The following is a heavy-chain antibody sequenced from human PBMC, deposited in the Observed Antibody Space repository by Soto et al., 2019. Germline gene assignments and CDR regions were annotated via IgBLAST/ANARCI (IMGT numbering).Heavy chain of an antibody. V-gene: IGHV3-23*01. CDR3: AKIGSSSSVSLPLVLLDY. CDR2: IPGSGTST. D-gene: IGHD6-6*01. J-gene: IGHJ4*02. CDR1: GFTFSSYA. Sequence: PGGSLRLSCAASGFTFSSYAMSWVRQSPGKGLEWVSAIPGSGTSTYYAGSVKGRFTISRDNSKNTLYLQMNSLRVEDTAVHYCAKIGSSSSVSLPLVLLDYWGQGALVTVSS.